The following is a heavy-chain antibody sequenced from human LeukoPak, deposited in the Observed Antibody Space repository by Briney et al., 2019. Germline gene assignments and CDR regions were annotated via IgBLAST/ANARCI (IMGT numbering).Heavy chain of an antibody. D-gene: IGHD6-13*01. CDR2: VNSDGSTT. CDR1: GYPFSNHW. Sequence: GGSLRLSCAASGYPFSNHWMHWVRQAPGKGLVWVSRVNSDGSTTNYADSVKGRFTISRDNAENTLYMRMNSLRPEDTAVYYCARGYYSSSRFDSWGQGTLVTVSS. V-gene: IGHV3-74*01. CDR3: ARGYYSSSRFDS. J-gene: IGHJ4*02.